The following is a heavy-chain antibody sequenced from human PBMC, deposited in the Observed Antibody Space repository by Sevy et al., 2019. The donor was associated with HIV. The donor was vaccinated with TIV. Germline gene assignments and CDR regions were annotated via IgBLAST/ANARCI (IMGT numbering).Heavy chain of an antibody. Sequence: VSVKVSCKVSGYTLTKLSMHWVRQAPGKGLEWMGGFDPEDGETIYAQKFQGRVTMTEDTSTDTAYMELSSLRPEDTAVYYCATPKYVGYDYESLDIWGQGTMVTVSS. CDR1: GYTLTKLS. J-gene: IGHJ3*02. V-gene: IGHV1-24*01. CDR3: ATPKYVGYDYESLDI. D-gene: IGHD5-12*01. CDR2: FDPEDGET.